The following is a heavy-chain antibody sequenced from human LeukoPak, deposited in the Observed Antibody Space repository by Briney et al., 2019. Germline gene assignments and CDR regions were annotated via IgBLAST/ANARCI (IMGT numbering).Heavy chain of an antibody. J-gene: IGHJ4*02. CDR1: SGSIGSSTYY. D-gene: IGHD3-10*01. V-gene: IGHV4-39*01. Sequence: SETLSLTCTVSSGSIGSSTYYWGWIRQPPGKGLEWIGNIYYSGSTFYNPSLKSRVTISVDTSKNQFSLKLSSVTAADTAVYYCARVGGVYGSGSYYPIDYWGQGTLVTVSS. CDR3: ARVGGVYGSGSYYPIDY. CDR2: IYYSGST.